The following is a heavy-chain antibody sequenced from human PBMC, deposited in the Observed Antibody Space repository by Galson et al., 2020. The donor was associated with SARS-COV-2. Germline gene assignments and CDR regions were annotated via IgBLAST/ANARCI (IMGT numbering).Heavy chain of an antibody. Sequence: ASETLSLTCTVSGGSISSSSYYWGWIRQPPGKGLEWIGSIYYSGSTYYNPSLKSRVTISVDTSKNQFSLKLSSVTAADTAVYYCARARYYYDSSGYPPDFDLWGRGTLVTVSS. CDR1: GGSISSSSYY. J-gene: IGHJ2*01. CDR2: IYYSGST. CDR3: ARARYYYDSSGYPPDFDL. D-gene: IGHD3-22*01. V-gene: IGHV4-39*07.